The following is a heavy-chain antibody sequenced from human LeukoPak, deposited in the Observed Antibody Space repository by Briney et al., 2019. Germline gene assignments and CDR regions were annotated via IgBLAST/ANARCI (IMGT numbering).Heavy chain of an antibody. D-gene: IGHD6-13*01. CDR2: INWNGGST. CDR1: GITLSNYG. Sequence: GGSLRLSCAVSGITLSNYGMSWVRQAPGKGLEWVSGINWNGGSTGYADSVEGRFTISRDNAKNSLYLQMNSLRAEDTALYYCARGIAAAATDAFDIWGQGTMVTVSS. J-gene: IGHJ3*02. V-gene: IGHV3-20*04. CDR3: ARGIAAAATDAFDI.